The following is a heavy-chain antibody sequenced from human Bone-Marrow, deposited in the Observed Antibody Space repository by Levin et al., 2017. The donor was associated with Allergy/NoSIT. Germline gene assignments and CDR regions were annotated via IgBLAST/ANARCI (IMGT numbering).Heavy chain of an antibody. CDR1: GYTFTGYY. CDR3: ARVGSSWAIDY. D-gene: IGHD6-13*01. CDR2: INPNSGGT. J-gene: IGHJ4*02. Sequence: GESLKISCQASGYTFTGYYMHWVRQAPGQGLEWVGRINPNSGGTNYAQKFQGRVTMTRDTSISTAYMELSRLRSDDTAVYYCARVGSSWAIDYWGQGTLVTVSS. V-gene: IGHV1-2*06.